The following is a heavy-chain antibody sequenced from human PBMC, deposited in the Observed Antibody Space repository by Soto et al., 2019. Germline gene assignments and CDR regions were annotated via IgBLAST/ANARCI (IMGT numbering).Heavy chain of an antibody. Sequence: EVQLLESGGDLVQPGGSLRLSCAASGFTFTTYAMSWVRQAPGKGLEWVSAISGDGHTTYYADSVKGRFTISSDNSKNTLYLQLNRLRAEDTAVYYCALQPLSYCGADCKHWGQVTRVTVSS. J-gene: IGHJ4*02. D-gene: IGHD2-21*02. CDR2: ISGDGHTT. CDR1: GFTFTTYA. V-gene: IGHV3-23*01. CDR3: ALQPLSYCGADCKH.